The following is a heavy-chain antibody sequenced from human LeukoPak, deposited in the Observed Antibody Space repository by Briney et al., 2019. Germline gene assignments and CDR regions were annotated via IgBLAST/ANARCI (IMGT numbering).Heavy chain of an antibody. CDR1: GYSISSGYY. D-gene: IGHD2-2*01. CDR2: IYHSGST. J-gene: IGHJ4*02. V-gene: IGHV4-38-2*02. CDR3: ARDIVVVPAAMGFDY. Sequence: SETLSLTCTVSGYSISSGYYWGWIRQPPGKGLERIGSIYHSGSTYYNPSLKSRVTMSVDTSKNQFSLKLSSVTAADTAVYYCARDIVVVPAAMGFDYWGQGTLVTVSS.